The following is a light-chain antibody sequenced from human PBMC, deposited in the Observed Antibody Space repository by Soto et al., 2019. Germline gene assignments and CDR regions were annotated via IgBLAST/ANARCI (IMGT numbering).Light chain of an antibody. J-gene: IGKJ1*01. CDR2: AAS. V-gene: IGKV1-12*01. CDR3: QQGNIFPCT. CDR1: KDIFNY. Sequence: DIEVTLSPPSVSASVEDRVTITCRASKDIFNYLAWYQQKPGKAPKLLIYAASSLQNGVPSRFSGSGSGTDFTLTISILQPEDVASYYCQQGNIFPCTFGQGTKVDI.